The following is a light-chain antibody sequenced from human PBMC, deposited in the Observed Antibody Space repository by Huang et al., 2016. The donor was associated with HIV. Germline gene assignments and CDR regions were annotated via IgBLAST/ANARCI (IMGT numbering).Light chain of an antibody. CDR2: DAS. CDR1: QSISNH. CDR3: QQHHSWLT. V-gene: IGKV3-11*01. J-gene: IGKJ4*01. Sequence: IVLTQSPATLSWYLGERVTLSCRASQSISNHLAWYQQRPGQAPRLLIYDASNRVAGVTDRFSGSGSGTDFTLTISSLEPEDFALYYCQQHHSWLTFGGGTKLEVK.